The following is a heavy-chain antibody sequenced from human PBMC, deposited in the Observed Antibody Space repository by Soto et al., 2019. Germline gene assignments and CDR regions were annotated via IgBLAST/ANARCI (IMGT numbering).Heavy chain of an antibody. CDR3: ARDKAPKTVLTGYKNEPRFFLKGFYYMDV. Sequence: GSLRLSCAASGFTFSSYGMHWVRQAPGKGLEWVAVIWYDGSNKYYADSVKGRFTISRDNSKNTLYLQMNSLRAEDTAVYYCARDKAPKTVLTGYKNEPRFFLKGFYYMDVWGKGTTVTVSS. CDR2: IWYDGSNK. J-gene: IGHJ6*03. V-gene: IGHV3-33*01. D-gene: IGHD3-9*01. CDR1: GFTFSSYG.